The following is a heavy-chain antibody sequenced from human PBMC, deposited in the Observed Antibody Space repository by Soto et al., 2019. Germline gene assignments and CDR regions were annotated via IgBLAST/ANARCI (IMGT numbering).Heavy chain of an antibody. J-gene: IGHJ4*02. D-gene: IGHD3-22*01. CDR3: ARNLYYYDSSGYPFDY. V-gene: IGHV1-69*13. CDR1: GGTFSSYA. Sequence: GASVKVSCKASGGTFSSYAISWVRQAPGQGLEWMGGIIPIFGTANYAQKFQGRVTITADESTSTAYMELSSLRSEDTAVYYCARNLYYYDSSGYPFDYWGQGTLVTVSS. CDR2: IIPIFGTA.